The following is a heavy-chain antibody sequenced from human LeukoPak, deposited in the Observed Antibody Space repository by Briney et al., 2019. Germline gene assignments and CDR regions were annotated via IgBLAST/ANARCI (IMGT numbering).Heavy chain of an antibody. CDR1: GGSIDSNS. J-gene: IGHJ5*02. V-gene: IGHV4-59*01. D-gene: IGHD6-13*01. Sequence: TSKTLSLTCTVSGGSIDSNSWTWIRQPPGKGLEWIGYIYYSGTTNYNPSLKSRVTMSVDMSKNQFSLKLSSVTAADTAVYYCARRSSSWKNWFDPWGQGTLVTVSS. CDR3: ARRSSSWKNWFDP. CDR2: IYYSGTT.